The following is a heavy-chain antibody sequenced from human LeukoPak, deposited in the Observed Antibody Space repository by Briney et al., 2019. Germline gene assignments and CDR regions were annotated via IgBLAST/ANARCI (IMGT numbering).Heavy chain of an antibody. D-gene: IGHD3-22*01. CDR3: ARDLKYYDSSGFDY. V-gene: IGHV3-21*01. Sequence: GRSLRLSCAGSGFTFSSFNMNWVRQAPGKGLEWVSCISSSSSYIYYTDSVKGRFTISRDNAKNSLTLQMNSLRAEDTAVYYCARDLKYYDSSGFDYWGQGTLVTVSS. CDR1: GFTFSSFN. J-gene: IGHJ4*02. CDR2: ISSSSSYI.